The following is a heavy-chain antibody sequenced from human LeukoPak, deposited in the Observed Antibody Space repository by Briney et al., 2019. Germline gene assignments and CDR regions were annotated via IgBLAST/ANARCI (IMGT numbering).Heavy chain of an antibody. CDR2: ISSSSSYI. J-gene: IGHJ6*03. D-gene: IGHD1-1*01. V-gene: IGHV3-21*01. CDR3: AREGYGYYYMDV. CDR1: GFTFSNYG. Sequence: GGSLRLSCAASGFTFSNYGMHWVRQAPGKGLEWVSSISSSSSYIYYADSVKGRFTISRDNAKNSLYLQMNSLRAEDTAVYYCAREGYGYYYMDVWGKGTTVTVSS.